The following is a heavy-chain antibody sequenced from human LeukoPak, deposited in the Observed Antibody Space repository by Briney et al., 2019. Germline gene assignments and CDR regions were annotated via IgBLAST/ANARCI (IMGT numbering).Heavy chain of an antibody. CDR3: ARGVRNIAAAGTSFDY. D-gene: IGHD6-13*01. CDR2: IYYSGST. CDR1: GGSISSSSYY. Sequence: SETLSLTCTVSGGSISSSSYYWGWIRQPPGKGLEWIGSIYYSGSTYYNPSLKSRVTISVDTSKNQFSLKLSSVTAADTAVYYCARGVRNIAAAGTSFDYWGQGTLVTVSS. J-gene: IGHJ4*02. V-gene: IGHV4-39*07.